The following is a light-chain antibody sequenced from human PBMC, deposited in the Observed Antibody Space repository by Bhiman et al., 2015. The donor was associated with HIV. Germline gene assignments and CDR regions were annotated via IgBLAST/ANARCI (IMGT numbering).Light chain of an antibody. CDR1: SSDIGSWNF. CDR3: SSYTSSSTYV. CDR2: DVS. Sequence: QSALTQPAFVSGSLGQSITISCTGTSSDIGSWNFVSWFQQYPGKAPKVMIFDVSNRPSGVSNRFSGSKSGNTASLTISGLQAEDEADYYCSSYTSSSTYVFGAGTKVTVL. J-gene: IGLJ1*01. V-gene: IGLV2-14*03.